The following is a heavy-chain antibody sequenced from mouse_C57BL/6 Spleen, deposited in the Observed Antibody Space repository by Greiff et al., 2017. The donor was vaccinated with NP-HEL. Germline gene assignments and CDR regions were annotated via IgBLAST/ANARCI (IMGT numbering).Heavy chain of an antibody. V-gene: IGHV1-82*01. D-gene: IGHD1-1*01. CDR2: IYPGDGDT. J-gene: IGHJ1*03. Sequence: QVQLQQSGPELVKPGASVKISCKASGYAFSSSWMNWVKQRPGKGLEWIGRIYPGDGDTNYNGKFKGKATLTADKSSSTAYMQLSSLTSEDSAVYFCARSTYYGSRWYFDVWGTGTTVTVSS. CDR3: ARSTYYGSRWYFDV. CDR1: GYAFSSSW.